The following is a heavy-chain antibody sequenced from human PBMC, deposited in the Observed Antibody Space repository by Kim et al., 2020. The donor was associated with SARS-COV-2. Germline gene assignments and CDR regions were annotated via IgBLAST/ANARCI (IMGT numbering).Heavy chain of an antibody. D-gene: IGHD6-13*01. CDR2: ISGSGGDT. CDR3: AKDKVTGGSSSWLNFDF. V-gene: IGHV3-23*01. Sequence: GGSLRLSCAASGFTFSNYAMSWVRQAPGKGLEWVSVISGSGGDTYYADSVKGRFTISRDNSKNTLYLQMNSLRAEDTAIYYCAKDKVTGGSSSWLNFDFWGQGTLVTVSS. CDR1: GFTFSNYA. J-gene: IGHJ4*02.